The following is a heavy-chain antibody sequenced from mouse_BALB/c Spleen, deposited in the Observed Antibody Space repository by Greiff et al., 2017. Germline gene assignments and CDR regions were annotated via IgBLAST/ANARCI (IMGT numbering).Heavy chain of an antibody. J-gene: IGHJ3*01. CDR2: INPYNGDT. D-gene: IGHD2-10*01. V-gene: IGHV1-20*02. Sequence: LVESGPELVKPGASVKISCKASGYSFTGYFMNWVMQSHGKSLEWIGRINPYNGDTFYNQKFKGKATLTVDKSSSTAHMELRSLASEDSAVYYCARLAYYGNSFAYWGQGTLVTVSA. CDR3: ARLAYYGNSFAY. CDR1: GYSFTGYF.